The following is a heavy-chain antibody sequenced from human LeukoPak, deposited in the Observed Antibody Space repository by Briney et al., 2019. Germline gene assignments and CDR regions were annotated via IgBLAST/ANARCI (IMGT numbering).Heavy chain of an antibody. CDR2: TYYRSEWYN. V-gene: IGHV6-1*01. Sequence: SQTLSLTCAISGDSVSSNSAAWNWIRQSPSRGLEWLGRTYYRSEWYNDYAVSVKSRITINSDTSKNQFSLQLNSVTPEDTAVYYCARSTGGDYAAYFDYWGQGTLVTVSS. J-gene: IGHJ4*02. CDR1: GDSVSSNSAA. D-gene: IGHD4-17*01. CDR3: ARSTGGDYAAYFDY.